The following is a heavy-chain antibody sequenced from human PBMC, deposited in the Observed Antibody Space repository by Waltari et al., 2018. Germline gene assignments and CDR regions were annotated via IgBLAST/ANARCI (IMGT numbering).Heavy chain of an antibody. V-gene: IGHV1-2*02. Sequence: QVQLVQSGAEVKKPGASVKVSCKASGYTFTGYYMHWVRQAPGQGLEWMGWINPNSGGTNYAQKFQGRVTMTRDTSISTAYMELSRLRSDDTAVYYCARVGSGSGWYGANDAFDIWGQGTMVTVSS. D-gene: IGHD6-19*01. J-gene: IGHJ3*02. CDR2: INPNSGGT. CDR1: GYTFTGYY. CDR3: ARVGSGSGWYGANDAFDI.